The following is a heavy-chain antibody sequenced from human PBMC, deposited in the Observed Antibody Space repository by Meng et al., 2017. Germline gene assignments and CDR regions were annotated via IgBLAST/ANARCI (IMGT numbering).Heavy chain of an antibody. CDR1: GYNFPDYY. CDR3: ARDEDISAAGKLFGDY. D-gene: IGHD6-13*01. CDR2: IDPKSGDT. J-gene: IGHJ4*02. V-gene: IGHV1-2*06. Sequence: QVPLGQSGAEVKKPGASVKVSSKPSGYNFPDYYIHWVRQAPGQGLEWMGRIDPKSGDTHYAQKFQGRVTMTGDTSIGTAYMELRGLRSDDTAVYFCARDEDISAAGKLFGDYWGQGTLVTVSS.